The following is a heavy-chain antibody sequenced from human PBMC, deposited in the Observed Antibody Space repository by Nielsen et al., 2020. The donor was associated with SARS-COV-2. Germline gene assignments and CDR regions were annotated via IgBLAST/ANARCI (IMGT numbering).Heavy chain of an antibody. V-gene: IGHV3-74*01. CDR3: ARRAAGGSIEWYFDL. D-gene: IGHD6-13*01. Sequence: GESLKISCAASGFTFSDYWMHWVRQAPQKGLEWVSHSNTDGITTTYADSVKGRFTISSDNAQNSLYLQMNSLRGDDTAFYYCARRAAGGSIEWYFDLWGRGTQVTVSS. J-gene: IGHJ2*01. CDR1: GFTFSDYW. CDR2: SNTDGITT.